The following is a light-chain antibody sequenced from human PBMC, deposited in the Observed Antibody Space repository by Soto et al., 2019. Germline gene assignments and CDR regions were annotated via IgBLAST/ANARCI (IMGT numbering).Light chain of an antibody. CDR3: QQYSSSPS. V-gene: IGKV3-15*01. J-gene: IGKJ5*01. CDR1: QSVSTN. Sequence: EIVMTQSPTTLSVSPGERATLSCRASQSVSTNLAWYQQKPGQVPSLLIYGASTRASGIPARFSGSGSGTEFTLTIGSLQSEDFADYYCQQYSSSPSFGQGTRLEIK. CDR2: GAS.